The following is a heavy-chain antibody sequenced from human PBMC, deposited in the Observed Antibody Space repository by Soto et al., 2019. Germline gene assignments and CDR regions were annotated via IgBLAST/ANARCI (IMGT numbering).Heavy chain of an antibody. D-gene: IGHD6-13*01. J-gene: IGHJ4*02. CDR1: GGSVSSGSYY. CDR2: IYYSGST. CDR3: ARFYSSPSPFEY. Sequence: PSETLSLTCIVSGGSVSSGSYYWSWIRQPPGKGLEWIGYIYYSGSTKYNPSLKSRVTVSVDTSKNQFSLKLSSVTAADTAVYYCARFYSSPSPFEYWGQGTLVTVSS. V-gene: IGHV4-61*01.